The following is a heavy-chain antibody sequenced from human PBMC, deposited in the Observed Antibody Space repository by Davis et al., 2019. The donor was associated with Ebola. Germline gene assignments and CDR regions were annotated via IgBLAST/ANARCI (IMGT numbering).Heavy chain of an antibody. Sequence: AASVKVSCKASGGTFSSYAISWVRQAPGQGLEWMGWINPNSGGTNYAQKSQGWVTMTRDTSISTAYMELSRLRSDDTAVYYCARGARGGMDVWGQGTTVTVSS. CDR3: ARGARGGMDV. CDR1: GGTFSSYA. J-gene: IGHJ6*02. V-gene: IGHV1-2*04. CDR2: INPNSGGT.